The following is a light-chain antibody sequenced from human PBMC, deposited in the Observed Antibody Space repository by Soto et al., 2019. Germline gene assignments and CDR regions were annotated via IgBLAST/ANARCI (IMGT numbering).Light chain of an antibody. CDR2: DAS. J-gene: IGKJ1*01. CDR1: QSVSSY. V-gene: IGKV3-11*01. Sequence: EIVLTQSPATLSLSPGERATLSCRASQSVSSYLACYQQKPGQAPRLLIYDASNSATSIPARFSGSGSGTDFTLTISSLEPEDFAVYYGQQRSNWPRTFGQGTKVEI. CDR3: QQRSNWPRT.